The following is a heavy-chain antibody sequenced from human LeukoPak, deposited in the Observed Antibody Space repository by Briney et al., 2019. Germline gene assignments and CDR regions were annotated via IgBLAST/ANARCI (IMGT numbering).Heavy chain of an antibody. CDR2: INLNSGGT. D-gene: IGHD3-10*01. J-gene: IGHJ4*02. Sequence: GASAKVSCKASGYTFTGYYMHWVRQAPGQGLEWMGRINLNSGGTNYAQKFQGRVTMTRDTSVSTAYMELSRLRSDDTAVYYCARVGSGSWPKHFDYWGQGTLVTVSS. V-gene: IGHV1-2*06. CDR1: GYTFTGYY. CDR3: ARVGSGSWPKHFDY.